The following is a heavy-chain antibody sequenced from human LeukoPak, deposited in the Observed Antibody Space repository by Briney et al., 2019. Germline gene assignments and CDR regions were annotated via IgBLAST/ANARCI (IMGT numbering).Heavy chain of an antibody. V-gene: IGHV1-2*02. CDR1: GYTFTGYY. D-gene: IGHD2-21*01. CDR3: ARDLLAYCGGDCYSIDP. CDR2: INPNSGGT. Sequence: ASVKVSCKASGYTFTGYYRHWVRQAPGQGLEWMGWINPNSGGTNYAQKFQGRVTMTRDTSISTAYMELSRLRSDDTAVYYCARDLLAYCGGDCYSIDPWGQGTLVTVSS. J-gene: IGHJ5*02.